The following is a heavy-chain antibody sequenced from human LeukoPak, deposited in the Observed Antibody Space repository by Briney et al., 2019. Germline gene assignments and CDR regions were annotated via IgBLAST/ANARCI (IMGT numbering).Heavy chain of an antibody. Sequence: GGSLRLSCAASGFTFSSYAMSRGREAPGNGLEGCSAMSGSGGSTYYADSVKGRFTISRDNSKNTLYLQMNSLRAEDTAVYYCAKDPFTSSSWYHHWFDPWGQGTLVTVSS. CDR2: MSGSGGST. CDR3: AKDPFTSSSWYHHWFDP. V-gene: IGHV3-23*01. J-gene: IGHJ5*02. D-gene: IGHD6-13*01. CDR1: GFTFSSYA.